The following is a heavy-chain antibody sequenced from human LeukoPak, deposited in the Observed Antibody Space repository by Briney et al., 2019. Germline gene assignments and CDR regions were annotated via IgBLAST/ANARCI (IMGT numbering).Heavy chain of an antibody. CDR1: GYTLTDYY. Sequence: ASVKVSCKASGYTLTDYYMHWVRQAPGQGLEWMGRINPNSGGTNYAQKFQGRVTMTRDTSISTVYMELSRLRSDDTAVYYCARVPDYYDSSGYGFDPWGQGTLVTVSS. CDR2: INPNSGGT. CDR3: ARVPDYYDSSGYGFDP. V-gene: IGHV1-2*06. J-gene: IGHJ5*02. D-gene: IGHD3-22*01.